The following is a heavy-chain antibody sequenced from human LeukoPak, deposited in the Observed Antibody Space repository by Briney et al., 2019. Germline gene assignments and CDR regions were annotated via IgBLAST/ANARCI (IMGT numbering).Heavy chain of an antibody. V-gene: IGHV1-69*06. Sequence: SVKVSCKASGGTFSSYAISWVRQAPGQGREWMGGIIPIFGTANYAQKFQGRVTITADKSTSTAYMELSSLRSEDTAVYYCARGPDSSSVWFDPWGQGTLVTVSS. CDR3: ARGPDSSSVWFDP. CDR1: GGTFSSYA. D-gene: IGHD6-6*01. CDR2: IIPIFGTA. J-gene: IGHJ5*02.